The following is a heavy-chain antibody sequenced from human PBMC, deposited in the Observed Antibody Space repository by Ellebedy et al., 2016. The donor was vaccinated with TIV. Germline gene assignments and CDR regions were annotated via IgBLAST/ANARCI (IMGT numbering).Heavy chain of an antibody. CDR3: SKDLAAETTRRLDY. J-gene: IGHJ4*02. Sequence: PGGSLRLSCVVSGFTSRRYAMPCVRQAPGKGLEWVAVISYDGSKKYHADSVKGRFTISRDNSKNTLYLLMISLRGEDPDIYYCSKDLAAETTRRLDYWGQGTLVTVSS. D-gene: IGHD1-7*01. V-gene: IGHV3-30*04. CDR1: GFTSRRYA. CDR2: ISYDGSKK.